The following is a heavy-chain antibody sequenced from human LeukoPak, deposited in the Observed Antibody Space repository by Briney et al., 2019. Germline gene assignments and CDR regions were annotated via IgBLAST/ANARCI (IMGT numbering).Heavy chain of an antibody. Sequence: GGSLRLSCAASGFTFSSYSMNWVRQAPGKGLEWVSSISSSSSYIYYADSVKGRFTISGDNAKNSLYLQMNSLRAEDTAVYYCARTLIAARPGAFDIWGQGTMVTVSS. CDR1: GFTFSSYS. J-gene: IGHJ3*02. D-gene: IGHD6-6*01. V-gene: IGHV3-21*01. CDR2: ISSSSSYI. CDR3: ARTLIAARPGAFDI.